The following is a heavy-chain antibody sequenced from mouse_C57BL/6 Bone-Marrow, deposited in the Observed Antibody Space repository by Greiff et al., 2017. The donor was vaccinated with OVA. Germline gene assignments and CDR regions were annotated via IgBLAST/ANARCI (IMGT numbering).Heavy chain of an antibody. Sequence: VQLQQSGPELVKPGASVKISCKASGYAFSSSWMNWVKQRPGKGLEWIGRIYPGDGDTNYNGKFKGKATLTADKSSSTAYMQLSSLTSEDSAVYFWARPITTVVEVAMDYWGQGTSVTVSS. CDR2: IYPGDGDT. V-gene: IGHV1-82*01. D-gene: IGHD1-1*01. CDR1: GYAFSSSW. CDR3: ARPITTVVEVAMDY. J-gene: IGHJ4*01.